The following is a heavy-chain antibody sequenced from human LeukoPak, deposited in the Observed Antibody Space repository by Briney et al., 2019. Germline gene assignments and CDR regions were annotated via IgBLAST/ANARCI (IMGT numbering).Heavy chain of an antibody. V-gene: IGHV4-34*01. D-gene: IGHD3-9*01. CDR2: INQSGNT. Sequence: SETLSLTCAVYSGSFSGYYWSWIRQPPGKGLEWIGEINQSGNTKYSSSFKSRVTISVETSKNQFSLKLSSVTAADTAVYYCARHAAVAYFDILTEEDYWGQGTLVTVSS. CDR1: SGSFSGYY. J-gene: IGHJ4*02. CDR3: ARHAAVAYFDILTEEDY.